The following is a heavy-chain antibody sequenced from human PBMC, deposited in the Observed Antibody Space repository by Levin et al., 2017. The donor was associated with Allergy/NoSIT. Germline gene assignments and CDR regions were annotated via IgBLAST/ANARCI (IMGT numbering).Heavy chain of an antibody. Sequence: LSLTCAASGFTFDDYAMHWVRQAPGKGLEWVSGINWNSGSIGYADSVKGRFTISRDNAKNSLYLQMNSLRTEDTALYYCARDNIGLPDAFDIWGQGTMVIVSS. CDR3: ARDNIGLPDAFDI. CDR1: GFTFDDYA. D-gene: IGHD3-10*01. J-gene: IGHJ3*02. V-gene: IGHV3-9*01. CDR2: INWNSGSI.